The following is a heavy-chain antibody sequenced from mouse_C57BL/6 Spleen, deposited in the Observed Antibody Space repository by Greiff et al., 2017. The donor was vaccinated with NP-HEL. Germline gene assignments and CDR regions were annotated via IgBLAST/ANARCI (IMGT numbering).Heavy chain of an antibody. Sequence: EVQVVESGGGLVQPGGSMKLSCVASGFTFSNYWMNWVRQSPEKGLEWVAQIRLKSDNYATHYAESVKGRFTISRDDSKSSVYLQMNNLRAEDTGIYYCTVYYDYDGVDYWGQGTTLTVSS. CDR2: IRLKSDNYAT. CDR1: GFTFSNYW. J-gene: IGHJ2*01. D-gene: IGHD2-4*01. CDR3: TVYYDYDGVDY. V-gene: IGHV6-3*01.